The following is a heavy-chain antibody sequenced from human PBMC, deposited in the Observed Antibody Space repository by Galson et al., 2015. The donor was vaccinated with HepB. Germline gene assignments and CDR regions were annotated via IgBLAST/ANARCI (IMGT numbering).Heavy chain of an antibody. J-gene: IGHJ4*02. CDR1: GYTFTSYA. D-gene: IGHD3-3*01. Sequence: SVKVSCKASGYTFTSYAMHWVRQAPGQRLEWMGWINAGNGNTKYSQKFQGRVTITRDTSASTAYMELSSLRSEDTAVYYCARGHYDFWSGYNNFDYWGQGTLVTVSS. V-gene: IGHV1-3*01. CDR2: INAGNGNT. CDR3: ARGHYDFWSGYNNFDY.